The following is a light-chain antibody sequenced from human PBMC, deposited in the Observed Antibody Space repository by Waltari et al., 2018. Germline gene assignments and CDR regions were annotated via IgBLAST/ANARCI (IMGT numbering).Light chain of an antibody. CDR3: QAWGTGIQGV. CDR1: SWHSTNA. V-gene: IGLV4-69*01. Sequence: QLGVTQSPSASASLGASVKLTCILSSWHSTNAVAWHQQQPEKGARFLMKVNSDGSHSKGDGILDRFSGSSSGAERYLTISSLQSEDEADYYCQAWGTGIQGVFGGGTKLTVL. CDR2: VNSDGSH. J-gene: IGLJ3*02.